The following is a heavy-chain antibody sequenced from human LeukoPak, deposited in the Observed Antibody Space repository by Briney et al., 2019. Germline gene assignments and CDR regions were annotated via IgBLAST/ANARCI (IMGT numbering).Heavy chain of an antibody. Sequence: PGGSLRLSCAASGFTFSDYVMNWVRQAPGKGLEWVSYISTHGNYIYYADSLKGRFTISRDNAENSLFLQMNSLRAEDTAVYFCARGGGLDVWGQGATVTVSS. J-gene: IGHJ6*02. CDR1: GFTFSDYV. CDR2: ISTHGNYI. CDR3: ARGGGLDV. D-gene: IGHD3-16*01. V-gene: IGHV3-21*04.